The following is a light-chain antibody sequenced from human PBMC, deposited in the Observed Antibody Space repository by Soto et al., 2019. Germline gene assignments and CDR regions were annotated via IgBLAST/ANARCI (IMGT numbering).Light chain of an antibody. CDR3: QQYGSSPPYT. J-gene: IGKJ2*01. Sequence: EIVLTQSPGTLSLSPGERATLSCRASQSISSSYLAWYQQKPGQAPRLLIYGASSRATGIPDRFSGSGSGTAFALTISRLEPEDFAVYYCQQYGSSPPYTFGQGTKLEIK. CDR2: GAS. V-gene: IGKV3-20*01. CDR1: QSISSSY.